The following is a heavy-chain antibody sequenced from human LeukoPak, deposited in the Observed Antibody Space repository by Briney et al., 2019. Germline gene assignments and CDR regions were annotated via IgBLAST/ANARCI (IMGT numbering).Heavy chain of an antibody. Sequence: SESLSLTCAVSGGSISSSNWWSWVRQPPGKGLGWSGENYHSGSTNYNPTLKSRVTISVDTSKNPSSMKLSSVSAADTAVYYFARTTEGYCRGRRCYSYYCYIDVWGKGTTVTVSS. V-gene: IGHV4-4*02. D-gene: IGHD2-15*01. CDR2: NYHSGST. CDR3: ARTTEGYCRGRRCYSYYCYIDV. CDR1: GGSISSSNW. J-gene: IGHJ6*03.